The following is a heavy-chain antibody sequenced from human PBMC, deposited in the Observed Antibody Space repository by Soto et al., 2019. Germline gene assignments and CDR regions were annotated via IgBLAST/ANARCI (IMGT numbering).Heavy chain of an antibody. V-gene: IGHV3-66*01. D-gene: IGHD4-17*01. CDR2: IYSGGST. CDR1: GFTVSSNY. CDR3: ARDPVSRNGDLHPCDY. Sequence: EVQLVESGGGLVQPGGSLRLSCAASGFTVSSNYMSWVRQAPGKGLEWVSVIYSGGSTYYADSVKGRFTISRDNSKNTLYLQMNSLRAEDTAVYYCARDPVSRNGDLHPCDYWGQGTLVTVSS. J-gene: IGHJ4*02.